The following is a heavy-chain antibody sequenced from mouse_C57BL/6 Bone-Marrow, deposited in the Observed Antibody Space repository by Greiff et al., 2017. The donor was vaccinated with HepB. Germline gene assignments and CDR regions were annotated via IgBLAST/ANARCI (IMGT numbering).Heavy chain of an antibody. J-gene: IGHJ1*03. CDR3: AREEAPYYSNYVWYFDV. V-gene: IGHV1-66*01. Sequence: VQLQQSGPELVKPGASVKISCKASGYSFTSYYIHWVKQRPGQGLEWIGWIYPGSGNTKYNEKFKGKATLTADTSSSTAYMQLSSLTSEDSAVYYCAREEAPYYSNYVWYFDVWGTGTTVTVSS. CDR1: GYSFTSYY. CDR2: IYPGSGNT. D-gene: IGHD2-5*01.